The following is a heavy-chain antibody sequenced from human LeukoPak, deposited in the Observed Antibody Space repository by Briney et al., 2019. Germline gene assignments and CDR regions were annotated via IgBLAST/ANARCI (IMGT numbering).Heavy chain of an antibody. V-gene: IGHV3-23*01. D-gene: IGHD5-24*01. J-gene: IGHJ4*02. CDR2: ISGSGGST. CDR1: GFTFSSYA. CDR3: AKDDVRDGYNFFDY. Sequence: GGSLRLSCAASGFTFSSYAMNWVRQAPGKGLEWVSAISGSGGSTYYADSVKGRFTISRDNSENTLYLQMNSLRAEDTAVYYCAKDDVRDGYNFFDYWGLGTLVTVSS.